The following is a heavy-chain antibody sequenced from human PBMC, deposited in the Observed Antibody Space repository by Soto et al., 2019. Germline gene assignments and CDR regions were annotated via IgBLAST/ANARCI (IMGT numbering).Heavy chain of an antibody. J-gene: IGHJ6*02. V-gene: IGHV1-24*01. CDR1: GYTLTEFS. CDR3: ETANSAAGSRRYYSSGTDV. CDR2: FDPENGEA. D-gene: IGHD6-13*01. Sequence: ASVKVSCKVSGYTLTEFSMHWVRQAPGKGLEWMGGFDPENGEAIYAQKFQGRVTVTEDTSTDTAYMELSSLRSEDTALYYCETANSAAGSRRYYSSGTDVWGQGPTVTVSS.